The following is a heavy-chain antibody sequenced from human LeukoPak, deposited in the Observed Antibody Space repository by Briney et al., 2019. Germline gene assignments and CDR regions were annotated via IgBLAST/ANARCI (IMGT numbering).Heavy chain of an antibody. D-gene: IGHD3-10*01. V-gene: IGHV3-9*01. CDR1: GFIFDDYA. Sequence: PGGSLRPSCAASGFIFDDYAMHWVRQAPGKGLEWVSGISWNSGSIGYADSVKGRFTISRDNAKNSLYLQMNSLRGEDTALYYCAKAKGRYYHYAMDVWGQGTTVTVSS. CDR3: AKAKGRYYHYAMDV. CDR2: ISWNSGSI. J-gene: IGHJ6*02.